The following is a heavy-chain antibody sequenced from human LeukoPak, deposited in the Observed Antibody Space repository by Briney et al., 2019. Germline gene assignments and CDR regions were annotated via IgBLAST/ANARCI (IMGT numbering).Heavy chain of an antibody. V-gene: IGHV4-39*01. J-gene: IGHJ5*02. D-gene: IGHD7-27*01. CDR2: IYYSGST. CDR3: ARTLGTGWFDP. CDR1: GGPISSSSYY. Sequence: PSETLSLTCTVSGGPISSSSYYWGWIRQPPGKGLEWIGSIYYSGSTYYNPSLKSRVTISVDTSKNQFSLKLSSVTAADTAVYYCARTLGTGWFDPWGQGTLVTVSS.